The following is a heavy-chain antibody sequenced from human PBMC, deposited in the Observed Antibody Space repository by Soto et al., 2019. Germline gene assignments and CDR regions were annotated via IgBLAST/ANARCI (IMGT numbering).Heavy chain of an antibody. CDR2: INPNSGGT. CDR1: GYTFTGYY. J-gene: IGHJ6*03. Sequence: QVQLVQSGAEVQKPGASVKVSCKASGYTFTGYYMHWVRQAPGQGLEWMGWINPNSGGTNYAQKFQGWVTMPRDTTISTAYMELSGLRSDDTAVYYCARGYDFWSGYYKYYYYYMDVWGKGTTVTVSS. CDR3: ARGYDFWSGYYKYYYYYMDV. D-gene: IGHD3-3*01. V-gene: IGHV1-2*04.